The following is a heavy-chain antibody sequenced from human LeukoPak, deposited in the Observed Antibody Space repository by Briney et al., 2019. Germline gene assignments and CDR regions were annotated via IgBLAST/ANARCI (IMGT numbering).Heavy chain of an antibody. CDR3: ARERYYYDSSGYHYYFDY. J-gene: IGHJ4*02. V-gene: IGHV3-23*01. D-gene: IGHD3-22*01. CDR2: ISGSGGST. CDR1: GFTFSSYA. Sequence: PGGSLRLSCAASGFTFSSYAMSWVRQAPGKGLEWVSAISGSGGSTYYADSVKGRFTISRDNSKNTLYLQMNSLRAEDTAVYYCARERYYYDSSGYHYYFDYWGQGTLVTVSS.